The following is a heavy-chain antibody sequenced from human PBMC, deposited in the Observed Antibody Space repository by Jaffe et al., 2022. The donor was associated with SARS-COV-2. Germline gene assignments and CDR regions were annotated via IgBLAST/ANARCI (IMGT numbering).Heavy chain of an antibody. CDR3: ARLHYYDSSGYVDY. D-gene: IGHD3-22*01. V-gene: IGHV4-39*01. CDR2: IYYSGST. CDR1: GGSISSSSYY. J-gene: IGHJ4*02. Sequence: QLQLQESGPGLVKPSETLSLTCTVSGGSISSSSYYWGWIRQPPGKGLEWIGSIYYSGSTYYNPSLKSRVTISVDTSKNQFSLKLSSVTAADTAVYYCARLHYYDSSGYVDYWGQGTLVTVSS.